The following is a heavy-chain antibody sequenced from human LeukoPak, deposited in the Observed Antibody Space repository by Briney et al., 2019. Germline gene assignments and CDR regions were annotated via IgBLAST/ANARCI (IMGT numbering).Heavy chain of an antibody. V-gene: IGHV3-23*01. D-gene: IGHD6-19*01. J-gene: IGHJ4*02. CDR3: AKDRSSGSGWPPFDY. Sequence: PGGSLRLSCAASGFTFSSYAMSWVRQASGKGLEWVSAISGSGGSTYYADSVKGRFTISRDNSKNTLYLQMNSLRAEDTAVYYCAKDRSSGSGWPPFDYWGQGTLVTVSS. CDR1: GFTFSSYA. CDR2: ISGSGGST.